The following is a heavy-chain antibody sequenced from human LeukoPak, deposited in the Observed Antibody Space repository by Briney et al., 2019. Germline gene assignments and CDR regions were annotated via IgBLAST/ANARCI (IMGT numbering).Heavy chain of an antibody. V-gene: IGHV5-51*01. CDR1: GYSFTSYW. D-gene: IGHD2-2*03. Sequence: GESLKISCKGSGYSFTSYWISWVRQMPGKGLEWMGIIYPGDSDTRYSPSFQGQVTISADKSISTAYLQWSSLKASDTAMYYCATGSCSSTSCYLGDAFDIWGQGTMVTVSS. CDR3: ATGSCSSTSCYLGDAFDI. CDR2: IYPGDSDT. J-gene: IGHJ3*02.